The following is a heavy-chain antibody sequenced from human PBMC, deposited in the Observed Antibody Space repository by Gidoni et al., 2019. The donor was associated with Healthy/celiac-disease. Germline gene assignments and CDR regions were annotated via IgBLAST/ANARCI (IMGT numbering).Heavy chain of an antibody. Sequence: EVQLVESGGGLVKPGGSLRLSCAASGFTFSSYSLKLVRQAPGNGLEWVSSIGSSSSDIYYADSVKGRFTISRDNAKNSLYLQMNSLRAEDTAVYYCARVGPDYYYYYGMDVWGQGTTVTVSS. D-gene: IGHD3-16*01. CDR3: ARVGPDYYYYYGMDV. V-gene: IGHV3-21*01. CDR2: IGSSSSDI. CDR1: GFTFSSYS. J-gene: IGHJ6*02.